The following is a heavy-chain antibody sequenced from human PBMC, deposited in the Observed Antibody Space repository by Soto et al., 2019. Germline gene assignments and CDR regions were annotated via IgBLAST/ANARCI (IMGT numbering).Heavy chain of an antibody. Sequence: QVQLVQSGAEVKKPGSSVKVSCKASGVTNSNSAISWVRQAPGQGLEWMGGINPILGTADYGHKFQGRVTITADESTTTVYMQLGSLRFEDTALYYCARGGVDVVATSAFDSWGQGTLVTVSS. CDR2: INPILGTA. J-gene: IGHJ4*02. V-gene: IGHV1-69*01. CDR1: GVTNSNSA. D-gene: IGHD5-12*01. CDR3: ARGGVDVVATSAFDS.